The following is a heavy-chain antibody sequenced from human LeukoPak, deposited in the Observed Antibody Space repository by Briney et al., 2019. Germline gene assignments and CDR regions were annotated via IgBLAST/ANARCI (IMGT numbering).Heavy chain of an antibody. D-gene: IGHD6-19*01. CDR1: GGTISSYY. CDR3: ARRYSSGWAFDY. CDR2: IHYSGST. J-gene: IGHJ4*02. V-gene: IGHV4-59*08. Sequence: SETLSLTCTVSGGTISSYYWNWIRQPPGKGLEWIGYIHYSGSTKYNPPLKSRVTISVDTSKNQFSLKLSSVTAADTAVYYCARRYSSGWAFDYWGQGTLVTVSS.